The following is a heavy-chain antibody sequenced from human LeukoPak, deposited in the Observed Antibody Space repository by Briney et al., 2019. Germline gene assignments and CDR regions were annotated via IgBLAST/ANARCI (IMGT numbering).Heavy chain of an antibody. D-gene: IGHD4-17*01. Sequence: SETLSLTCTVSGGSISSYYWSWIRQPPGKGPEWIGYINYSGSTNYNPSLKSRVTISVDASKNQFSLKLSSVTAADTAVYSCARATTVTPYYFDQWGQGTLVTVSS. CDR1: GGSISSYY. J-gene: IGHJ4*02. V-gene: IGHV4-59*08. CDR3: ARATTVTPYYFDQ. CDR2: INYSGST.